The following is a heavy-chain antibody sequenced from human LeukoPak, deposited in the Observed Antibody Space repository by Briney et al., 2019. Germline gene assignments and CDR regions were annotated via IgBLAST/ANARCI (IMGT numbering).Heavy chain of an antibody. J-gene: IGHJ4*02. CDR1: GFTLSNYA. Sequence: GGSLRLSCAASGFTLSNYAMSWVRQAPGKGLEWVSAISGSGGSTYYADSVKGRFTISRDNSKNTLYLQMNSLRAEDTAVYYCAKDDGVVPAAIGFDYWGQGTLVTVSS. CDR3: AKDDGVVPAAIGFDY. V-gene: IGHV3-23*01. D-gene: IGHD2-2*01. CDR2: ISGSGGST.